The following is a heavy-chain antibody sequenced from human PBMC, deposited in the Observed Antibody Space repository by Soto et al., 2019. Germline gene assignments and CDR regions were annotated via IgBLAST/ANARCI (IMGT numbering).Heavy chain of an antibody. CDR1: EFIFSTYS. Sequence: EVQLVESGGGLVQPGGSLRLSCAASEFIFSTYSMNWVRQAPVKGVEWVSYISSRSYTIYYVDSVKGRFTISRDNAKNSLYLQMNRLRDEDPTVYYCGRGGSSSDNGMDVWGQGTTVSVSS. D-gene: IGHD6-6*01. CDR3: GRGGSSSDNGMDV. V-gene: IGHV3-48*02. CDR2: ISSRSYTI. J-gene: IGHJ6*02.